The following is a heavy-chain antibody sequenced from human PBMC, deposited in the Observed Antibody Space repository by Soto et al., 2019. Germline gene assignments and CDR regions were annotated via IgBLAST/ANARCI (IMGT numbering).Heavy chain of an antibody. D-gene: IGHD3-10*01. Sequence: XSVKVSCTASGSPLTSHYMHWVRQAPGQGLEWMGIINPSGGSTSYAQKFQGRVTMTRGTSTSTVYMELSSLRSEDTAVYYCARQVLWSGAPRYYYYGMDVWGQGTTVTFPS. CDR3: ARQVLWSGAPRYYYYGMDV. CDR2: INPSGGST. J-gene: IGHJ6*02. V-gene: IGHV1-46*01. CDR1: GSPLTSHY.